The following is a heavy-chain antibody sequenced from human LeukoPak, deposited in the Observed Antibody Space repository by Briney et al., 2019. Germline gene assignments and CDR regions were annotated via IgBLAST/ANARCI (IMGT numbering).Heavy chain of an antibody. Sequence: RGGSLKTSFRGPGYSFTSFWIGWVRQVPGKGLEWMGIIYPGDSDTRYSTFFQGPVTISADKSLSPAYLEWRRLKGSDTAMYCCARSITMVRGVIMGGSRTGLFDYWGQGTLVTVSS. CDR2: IYPGDSDT. CDR1: GYSFTSFW. J-gene: IGHJ4*02. V-gene: IGHV5-51*01. CDR3: ARSITMVRGVIMGGSRTGLFDY. D-gene: IGHD3-10*01.